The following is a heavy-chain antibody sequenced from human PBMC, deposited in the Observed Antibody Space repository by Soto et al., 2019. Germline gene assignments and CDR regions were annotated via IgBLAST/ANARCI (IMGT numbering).Heavy chain of an antibody. CDR1: GFTFSSYG. CDR2: ISYDGSNK. CDR3: EKDHGEPVGIQLWGIDY. D-gene: IGHD5-18*01. J-gene: IGHJ4*02. Sequence: QVQLVESGGGVVQPGRSLRLSCAASGFTFSSYGMHWVRQAPGKGLEWVAVISYDGSNKYYADSVKGRFTISRDNSKNTLYLQMNSLRDEDTAVYYCEKDHGEPVGIQLWGIDYWGQGTLVTVSS. V-gene: IGHV3-30*18.